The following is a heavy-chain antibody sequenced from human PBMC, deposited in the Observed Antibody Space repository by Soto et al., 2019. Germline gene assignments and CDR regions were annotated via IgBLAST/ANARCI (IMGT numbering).Heavy chain of an antibody. J-gene: IGHJ4*02. CDR3: ARTVGDLDY. D-gene: IGHD4-17*01. CDR1: GYTFTRYD. Sequence: QVQLVQSGAEVKKPGASVKVSCKTSGYTFTRYDINWVRQAPGQGLEWMGWTNPKSGYTGSTQKFQGRITMTRDSSLSTAYMELNSLTSEDTAVYYCARTVGDLDYWGQGTLVTVSS. CDR2: TNPKSGYT. V-gene: IGHV1-8*01.